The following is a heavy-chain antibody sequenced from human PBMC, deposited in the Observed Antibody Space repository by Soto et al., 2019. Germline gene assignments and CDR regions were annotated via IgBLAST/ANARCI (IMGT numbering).Heavy chain of an antibody. Sequence: QVHLRESRPGLVKPSGTLSLTCSVSGASISSSSWWSWVRQSPGKGLEWIGEIYHIGITPYIPSLKSRVVMSVDKAHYQFSLKMNSVTVADTAVYFCARGLRGTDYDISTGGSWGPGALVIVSS. CDR3: ARGLRGTDYDISTGGS. J-gene: IGHJ5*02. V-gene: IGHV4-4*02. CDR2: IYHIGIT. D-gene: IGHD3-9*01. CDR1: GASISSSSW.